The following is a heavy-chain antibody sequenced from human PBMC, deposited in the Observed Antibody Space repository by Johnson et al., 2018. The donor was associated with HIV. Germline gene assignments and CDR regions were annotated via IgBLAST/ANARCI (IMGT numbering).Heavy chain of an antibody. D-gene: IGHD6-6*01. CDR2: ISYDGSNK. CDR1: GFIFSRHS. Sequence: QVQLVESGGGVVRPGRSLRLSCAASGFIFSRHSIHWVRQAPGKGLQWVALISYDGSNKYFADSVKGRVTISRDNSRNTVSLQMTSLRSDDTAVYYCARRGYSSSGGAFDIWGQGTMVTVSS. V-gene: IGHV3-30*04. J-gene: IGHJ3*02. CDR3: ARRGYSSSGGAFDI.